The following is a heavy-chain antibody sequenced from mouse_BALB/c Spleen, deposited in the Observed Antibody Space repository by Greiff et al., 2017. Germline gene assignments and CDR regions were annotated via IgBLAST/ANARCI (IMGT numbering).Heavy chain of an antibody. CDR3: ARAHYYGSSYYFDY. V-gene: IGHV5-17*02. CDR1: GFTFSSFG. Sequence: EVQLVESGGGLVQPGGSLKLSCAASGFTFSSFGMHWVRQAPEKGLEWVAYISSGSSTIYYADTVKGRFTISRDNPKNTLFLQMTSLRSEDTAMYYCARAHYYGSSYYFDYWGQGTTLTVSS. J-gene: IGHJ2*01. D-gene: IGHD1-2*01. CDR2: ISSGSSTI.